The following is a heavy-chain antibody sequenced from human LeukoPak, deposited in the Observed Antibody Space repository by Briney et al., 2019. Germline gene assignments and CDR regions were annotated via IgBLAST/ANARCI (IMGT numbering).Heavy chain of an antibody. CDR1: GFTFSSYS. CDR2: ISSSSSYI. V-gene: IGHV3-21*01. J-gene: IGHJ4*02. Sequence: AGGSLRLSCAASGFTFSSYSMNWVRQAAGKGLEWVSSISSSSSYIYYADSVKGRFTISRDNAKNSLYLQMNSLRAEDTAVYYCARGPSVVSGWYYWGQGTLVTVSS. D-gene: IGHD6-19*01. CDR3: ARGPSVVSGWYY.